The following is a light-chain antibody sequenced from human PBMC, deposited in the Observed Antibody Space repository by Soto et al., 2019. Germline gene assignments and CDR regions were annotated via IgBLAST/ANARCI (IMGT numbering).Light chain of an antibody. J-gene: IGKJ5*01. CDR3: QQLAGFPIT. CDR2: TAS. CDR1: QGISTY. Sequence: DIHLTQSPSFLSASVGDRVTITCRASQGISTYLAWYQQKPGKAPNLLIYTASTLQTGVPSRFSGSAFGTEFTLTISSLQPEDFATYYCQQLAGFPITFGQGTRVDMK. V-gene: IGKV1-9*01.